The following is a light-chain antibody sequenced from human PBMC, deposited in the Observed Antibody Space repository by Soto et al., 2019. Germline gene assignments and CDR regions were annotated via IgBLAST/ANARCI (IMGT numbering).Light chain of an antibody. CDR2: DTS. J-gene: IGKJ1*01. CDR3: QQYNHWPLT. CDR1: QSVSSS. Sequence: EIVVTQSPATLSVSPGERVTLSCRASQSVSSSLAWYQQRPGQAPRLLIYDTSTRAAGIAARFSGSGSGTEFTLTISSLQSEDSAVYYCQQYNHWPLTFGLGTKVEIK. V-gene: IGKV3-15*01.